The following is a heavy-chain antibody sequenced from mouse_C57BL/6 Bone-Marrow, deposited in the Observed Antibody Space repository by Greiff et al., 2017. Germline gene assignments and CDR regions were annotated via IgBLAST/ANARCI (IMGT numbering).Heavy chain of an antibody. J-gene: IGHJ2*01. CDR1: GYSFTSYY. V-gene: IGHV1-66*01. D-gene: IGHD2-3*01. CDR2: IYPGSGNT. Sequence: QVQLQQSGPELVKPGASVKISCKASGYSFTSYYIHWVKQRPGQGLAWIGWIYPGSGNTKYNEKFKGKATLTADTSSSTAYMQLSSLTSEDSAVYYGARRRDGYCFDYWGQGTTLTVSS. CDR3: ARRRDGYCFDY.